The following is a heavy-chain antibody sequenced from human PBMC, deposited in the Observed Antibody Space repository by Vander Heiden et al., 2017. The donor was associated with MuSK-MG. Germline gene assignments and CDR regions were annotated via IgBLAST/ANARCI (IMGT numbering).Heavy chain of an antibody. CDR1: GFTFTNYG. V-gene: IGHV3-33*06. CDR2: IWYDGSNQ. J-gene: IGHJ6*02. CDR3: AKDRGGYYFYGMDV. Sequence: QVQLVESGGGVVQPGTSLRPSCAASGFTFTNYGMHWVRQAPGKGLEWVAVIWYDGSNQYYADSVKGRFTISRDISKNTLYLRMNSLRVEDTAVYYCAKDRGGYYFYGMDVWGQGTTVTVSS. D-gene: IGHD2-15*01.